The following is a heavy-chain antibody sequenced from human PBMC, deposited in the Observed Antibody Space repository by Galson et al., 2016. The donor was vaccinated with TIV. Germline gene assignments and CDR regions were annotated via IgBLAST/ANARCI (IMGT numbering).Heavy chain of an antibody. CDR2: TFYRSKWYN. D-gene: IGHD2-2*01. J-gene: IGHJ4*02. V-gene: IGHV6-1*01. Sequence: CAISGDSVSSNSAAWNWLRQSPSRGLEWLGRTFYRSKWYNDYAPSVKSRITINPYTSKNQFSLQLNSLTPEDTAVYYCARATPSVFGIIMPLDSWGQGTLVTVSS. CDR3: ARATPSVFGIIMPLDS. CDR1: GDSVSSNSAA.